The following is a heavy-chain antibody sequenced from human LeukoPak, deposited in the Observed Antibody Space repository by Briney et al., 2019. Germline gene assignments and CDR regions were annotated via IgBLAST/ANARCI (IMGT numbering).Heavy chain of an antibody. D-gene: IGHD1-26*01. CDR3: ARDLGGSYYFDY. Sequence: SETLSLTCTVSGGSISSYYWSWIRQPPGKGLEWIGYIYYSGSTNYNPSLKSRVTISVDTSKNQFSLKLSSVTAADTAVYYCARDLGGSYYFDYWGQGTLVTVSS. CDR2: IYYSGST. V-gene: IGHV4-59*01. J-gene: IGHJ4*02. CDR1: GGSISSYY.